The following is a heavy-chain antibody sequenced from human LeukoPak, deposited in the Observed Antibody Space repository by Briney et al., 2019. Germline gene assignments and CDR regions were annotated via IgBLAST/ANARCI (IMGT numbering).Heavy chain of an antibody. D-gene: IGHD4-17*01. J-gene: IGHJ4*02. CDR3: ARLYGDYGFDY. CDR2: IDHSGGT. V-gene: IGHV4-34*01. CDR1: GGSFSGYY. Sequence: SETLSLTCAVYGGSFSGYYWSWIRQPPGKGLEWIGEIDHSGGTNYNPSLKSRVTISVDTSKNQFSLKLSSVTAADTAVYYCARLYGDYGFDYWGQGTLVTVSS.